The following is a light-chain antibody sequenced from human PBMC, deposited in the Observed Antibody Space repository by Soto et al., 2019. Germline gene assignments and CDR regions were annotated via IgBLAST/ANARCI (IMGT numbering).Light chain of an antibody. CDR3: QSYDSSLSGTYVV. CDR1: SSNIGAGYD. J-gene: IGLJ2*01. CDR2: GNN. Sequence: QSVLTQPPSVSGAPGQRVTISCTGSSSNIGAGYDVHWYQQLPGTAPKLLIYGNNNRPSGVPDRFSGSKSGTSASLATTGLQAEDEADYYCQSYDSSLSGTYVVFGGGTQLTVL. V-gene: IGLV1-40*01.